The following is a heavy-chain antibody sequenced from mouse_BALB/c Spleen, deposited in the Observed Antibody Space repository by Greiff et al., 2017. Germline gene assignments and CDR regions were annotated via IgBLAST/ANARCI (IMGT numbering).Heavy chain of an antibody. J-gene: IGHJ4*01. V-gene: IGHV2-9*02. D-gene: IGHD1-1*01. CDR2: IWAGGST. CDR1: GFSLTSYG. CDR3: ARESDYGSNAMDY. Sequence: QVQLKQSGPGLVAPSQSLSITCTVSGFSLTSYGVHWVRQPPGKGLEWLGVIWAGGSTNYNSALMSRLSISKDNSKSQVFLKMNSLQTDDTAMYYCARESDYGSNAMDYWGQGTSVTVSS.